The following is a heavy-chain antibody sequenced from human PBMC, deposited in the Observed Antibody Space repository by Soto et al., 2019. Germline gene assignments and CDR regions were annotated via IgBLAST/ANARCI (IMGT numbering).Heavy chain of an antibody. Sequence: QVQLVQSGAEVKKPGSSVKVSCKASGGTFSSYAISWVRQAPGQGLEWMGGIIPIFGTANYAQKFQGRVTITADESTSTAYMELSSLRSEDTAVYYCAREGRYYDSSGYSNWCDPWGQGTLVTVSS. D-gene: IGHD3-22*01. CDR3: AREGRYYDSSGYSNWCDP. J-gene: IGHJ5*02. CDR2: IIPIFGTA. V-gene: IGHV1-69*12. CDR1: GGTFSSYA.